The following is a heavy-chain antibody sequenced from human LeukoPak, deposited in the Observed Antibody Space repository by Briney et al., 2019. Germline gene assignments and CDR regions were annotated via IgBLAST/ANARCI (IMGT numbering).Heavy chain of an antibody. J-gene: IGHJ4*02. CDR3: AREGRIGERYFDY. CDR1: GFGFSSNAM. Sequence: GSLRLSCAACGFGFSSNAMAWVRQAPGKGLEWIGSIYDSGSTYYNPSLKSRVTISVDTSKNQFSLKLSSVTAADTAVYYCAREGRIGERYFDYWGQGTLVTVSS. D-gene: IGHD3-16*01. V-gene: IGHV4-38-2*01. CDR2: IYDSGST.